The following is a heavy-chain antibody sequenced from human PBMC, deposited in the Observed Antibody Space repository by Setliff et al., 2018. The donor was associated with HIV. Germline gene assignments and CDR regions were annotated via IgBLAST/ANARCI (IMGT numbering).Heavy chain of an antibody. J-gene: IGHJ4*02. CDR2: IKEDGSEE. CDR1: GFSISKFW. D-gene: IGHD6-19*01. Sequence: VGSLRLSCVFSGFSISKFWMSWVRQGPGKGLEWVASIKEDGSEENYVDSVKGRFTISRDNAKNSLYLQMNSLRAEDTAVFYCARNTSRSGWYYFDYWGQGTLVTVSS. V-gene: IGHV3-7*05. CDR3: ARNTSRSGWYYFDY.